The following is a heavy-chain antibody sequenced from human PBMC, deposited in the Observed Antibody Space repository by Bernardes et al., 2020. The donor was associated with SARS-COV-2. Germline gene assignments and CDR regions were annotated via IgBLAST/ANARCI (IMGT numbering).Heavy chain of an antibody. V-gene: IGHV4-59*01. Sequence: SETLSLTCTVSGGSISSYYWSWIRQPPGKGLEWIGYIYYSGSTNYNPSLKSRVTISVDTSKNQFSLKLSSVTAADTAVYYCARGDLYGSGSNRRLYYYYYGMDVWGQGTTVTVSS. CDR2: IYYSGST. D-gene: IGHD3-10*01. CDR3: ARGDLYGSGSNRRLYYYYYGMDV. CDR1: GGSISSYY. J-gene: IGHJ6*02.